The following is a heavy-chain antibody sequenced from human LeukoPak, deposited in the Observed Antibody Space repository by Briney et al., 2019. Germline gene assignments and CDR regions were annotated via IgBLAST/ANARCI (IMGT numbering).Heavy chain of an antibody. CDR3: ARDSRIAVAGTGAFDI. CDR2: IYYRVTS. J-gene: IGHJ3*02. D-gene: IGHD6-19*01. Sequence: SETLSLTCTVSGDSISTYYWSWIRQPPGKGLEWIGYIYYRVTSDYNPSLKSRVTMSVDMSTRQISLKLSSVTAADTAVYYCARDSRIAVAGTGAFDIWGQGTMVTVSS. CDR1: GDSISTYY. V-gene: IGHV4-59*01.